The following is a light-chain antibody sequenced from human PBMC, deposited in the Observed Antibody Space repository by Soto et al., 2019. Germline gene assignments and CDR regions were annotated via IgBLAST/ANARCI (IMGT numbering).Light chain of an antibody. V-gene: IGKV3-11*01. CDR3: QQRSNWPPT. CDR2: DAS. J-gene: IGKJ1*01. Sequence: EIVLTQSPATLSLSPGERATLSCRASQSVSSYLAWYQQKPGQAPMLLIYDASNRATGIPARFSGSGSGTDFTLTIRRLEPEDLAVYYCQQRSNWPPTFGQGTKVEIK. CDR1: QSVSSY.